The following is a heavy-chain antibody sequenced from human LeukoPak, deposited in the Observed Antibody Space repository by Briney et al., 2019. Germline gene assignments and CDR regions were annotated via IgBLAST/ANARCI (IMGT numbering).Heavy chain of an antibody. CDR3: ARESKESYGSSFYF. Sequence: GGSLRLSCAASGFTFSNYAMHWVRQAPGKGLEWVAVISYDGSNKYYANSVKGRFTISRDNPKNTLYVQMDSLRAEDTAVYYCARESKESYGSSFYFWGQGTLVAVSS. CDR2: ISYDGSNK. J-gene: IGHJ4*02. CDR1: GFTFSNYA. V-gene: IGHV3-30-3*01. D-gene: IGHD3-10*01.